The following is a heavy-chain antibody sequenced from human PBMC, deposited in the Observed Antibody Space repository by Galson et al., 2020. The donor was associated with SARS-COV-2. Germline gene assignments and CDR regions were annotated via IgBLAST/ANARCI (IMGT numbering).Heavy chain of an antibody. CDR3: ARVIGDGDY. D-gene: IGHD3-16*02. J-gene: IGHJ4*02. CDR1: GFTFSSYA. Sequence: GESLKISCAASGFTFSSYAMSWVRQAPGKGLEWVSAISGSGGSTYYADSVKGRFTISRDNAKNTLYLQMNSLRAEDTAVYYCARVIGDGDYWGQGTLVTVSS. V-gene: IGHV3-23*01. CDR2: ISGSGGST.